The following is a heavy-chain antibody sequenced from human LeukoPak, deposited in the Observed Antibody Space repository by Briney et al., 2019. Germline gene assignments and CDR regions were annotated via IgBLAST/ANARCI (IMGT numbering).Heavy chain of an antibody. CDR1: GGSINSYY. CDR2: VAYSGST. D-gene: IGHD5-12*01. Sequence: SETLSLTCTVSGGSINSYYWSWIRQPPGKGLEWIGYVAYSGSTNYNPSLKSRVTISLDTSKNQFSLKLSSVTAADTAVYYCARTVSGYYFNAWGPGTLVTISS. J-gene: IGHJ5*02. V-gene: IGHV4-59*01. CDR3: ARTVSGYYFNA.